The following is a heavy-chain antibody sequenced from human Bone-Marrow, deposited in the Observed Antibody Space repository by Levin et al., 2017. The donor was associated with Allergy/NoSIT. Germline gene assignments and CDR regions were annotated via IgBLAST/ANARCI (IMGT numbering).Heavy chain of an antibody. CDR3: AKGGSGWHYFDF. V-gene: IGHV3-9*01. CDR2: ISWNSDNI. D-gene: IGHD6-19*01. CDR1: GFTFHDYG. J-gene: IGHJ4*02. Sequence: GGSLRLSCVAFGFTFHDYGMHWVRQFPGKGLQWVAGISWNSDNIGYEDSVKGRFTISRDNGKNSLHLEMNSLRVEDTALYYCAKGGSGWHYFDFWGPGSLVTVSS.